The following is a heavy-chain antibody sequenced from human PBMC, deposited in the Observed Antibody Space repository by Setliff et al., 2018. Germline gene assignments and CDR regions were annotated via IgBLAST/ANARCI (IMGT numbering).Heavy chain of an antibody. CDR2: ITHNGVT. Sequence: PSETLSLTCAASGGTFTYYYWTWIRQSPAKGLEWIGDITHNGVTNYKRSLRSRVTMSVDTSTNRLSLRINFLTAADTAIYYCARGHVHLRGRPFHYVDVWGKGTSVTVSS. J-gene: IGHJ6*04. CDR1: GGTFTYYY. D-gene: IGHD3-10*01. V-gene: IGHV4-34*01. CDR3: ARGHVHLRGRPFHYVDV.